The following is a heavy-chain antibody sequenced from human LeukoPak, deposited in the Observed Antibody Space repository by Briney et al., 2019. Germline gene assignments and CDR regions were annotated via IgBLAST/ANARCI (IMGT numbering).Heavy chain of an antibody. V-gene: IGHV4-34*01. J-gene: IGHJ4*02. CDR3: ATTSIAARPGVDY. Sequence: SETLSLTCSLSGGSITNYYWSWIRQPPGKGLEWIGEINHSGSTNYNPSLKSRVTISVDTSKNQFSLKLSSVTAADTAVYYCATTSIAARPGVDYWGQGTLVTVSS. CDR2: INHSGST. D-gene: IGHD6-6*01. CDR1: GGSITNYY.